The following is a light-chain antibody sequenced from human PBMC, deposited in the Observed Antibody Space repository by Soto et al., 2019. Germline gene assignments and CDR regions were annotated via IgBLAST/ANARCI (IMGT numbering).Light chain of an antibody. V-gene: IGKV3-15*01. CDR1: QSVSSN. CDR2: GAS. J-gene: IGKJ1*01. CDR3: QQYNNWPTWT. Sequence: EIVMTQSPATLSVSPGERATLSCRASQSVSSNLAWYQQKPGQAPRLLIYGASTRAPGIPARFSGSGYGTEFTLTISSLQSEDFAVYYCQQYNNWPTWTFGQGTKVEIK.